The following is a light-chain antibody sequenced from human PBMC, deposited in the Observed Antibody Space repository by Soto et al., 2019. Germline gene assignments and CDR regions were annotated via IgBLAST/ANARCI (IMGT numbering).Light chain of an antibody. Sequence: DIQMTQSPSSLSASVGDRITITCQASQDINKYLNWYQQKLGKAPKLLIYDASNLQRGVPSRFSGSGSGTHFSLSISSLPPEDIATYYCQQSENGPLTFGGGTKVEIK. J-gene: IGKJ4*01. CDR2: DAS. CDR3: QQSENGPLT. V-gene: IGKV1-33*01. CDR1: QDINKY.